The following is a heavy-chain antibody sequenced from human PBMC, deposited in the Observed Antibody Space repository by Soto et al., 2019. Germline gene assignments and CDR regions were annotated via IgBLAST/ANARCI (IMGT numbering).Heavy chain of an antibody. CDR2: ISAYNGNT. J-gene: IGHJ5*02. CDR3: ARVHYYDFWSGYYPNWFDP. D-gene: IGHD3-3*01. Sequence: QVQLVQSGAEVKKPGASVKVSCKAPGYTFTSYGISWVRQAPGQGLEWMGWISAYNGNTNYAQKLQGRVTMTTDTSTSTAYMELRSLRSDDTAVYYCARVHYYDFWSGYYPNWFDPWGQGTLVTVSS. V-gene: IGHV1-18*01. CDR1: GYTFTSYG.